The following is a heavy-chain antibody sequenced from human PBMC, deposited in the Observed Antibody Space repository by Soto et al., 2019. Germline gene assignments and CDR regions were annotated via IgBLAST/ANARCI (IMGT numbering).Heavy chain of an antibody. J-gene: IGHJ4*02. V-gene: IGHV3-20*04. Sequence: SGGSLRLSCAASGFTFDDYGMSWVRQAPGKGLEWVSGINWNGGSTGYADSVKGRFTISRDNAKNSLYLQMNSLRAEDTALYYCARDRSWQQLVWHYFDYSGQGTLVTVSS. CDR1: GFTFDDYG. CDR2: INWNGGST. CDR3: ARDRSWQQLVWHYFDY. D-gene: IGHD6-13*01.